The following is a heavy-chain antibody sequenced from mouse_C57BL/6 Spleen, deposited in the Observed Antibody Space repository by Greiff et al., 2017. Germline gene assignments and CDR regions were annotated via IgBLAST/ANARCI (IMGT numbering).Heavy chain of an antibody. J-gene: IGHJ4*01. D-gene: IGHD2-12*01. Sequence: QVQLQQPGAELVKPGASVKLSCTASGYTFTSYWMHWVKQRPGQGLEWIGMIHPNSGSTNYNEKFKSKATLTVDKSSSTAYMQLSSLTSEDSAGYYGARDPYYRGMDYWGQGTAVTVSS. CDR1: GYTFTSYW. CDR2: IHPNSGST. V-gene: IGHV1-64*01. CDR3: ARDPYYRGMDY.